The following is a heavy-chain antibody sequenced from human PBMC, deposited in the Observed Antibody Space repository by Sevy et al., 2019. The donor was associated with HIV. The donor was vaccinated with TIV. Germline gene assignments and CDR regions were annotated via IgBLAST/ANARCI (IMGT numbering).Heavy chain of an antibody. V-gene: IGHV3-53*01. CDR3: TTHASDFDSSGYLERDAFDI. CDR2: IYAGGST. Sequence: GESLKISCTTSEPIVNINYMYWVRQAPGKGLEWVSVIYAGGSTYYADSVKGRFTISRDNSKNTLYLQMNSLRAEDTAVYYCTTHASDFDSSGYLERDAFDIWGQGTMVTVSS. CDR1: EPIVNINY. J-gene: IGHJ3*02. D-gene: IGHD3-22*01.